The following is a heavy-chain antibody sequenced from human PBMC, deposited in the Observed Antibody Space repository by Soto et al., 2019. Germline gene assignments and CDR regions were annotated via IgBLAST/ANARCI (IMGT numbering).Heavy chain of an antibody. J-gene: IGHJ4*02. CDR2: ISGSGGRI. CDR3: AKVGSGYDRSGPFDH. D-gene: IGHD3-22*01. V-gene: IGHV3-23*01. Sequence: EVQLLESGGGLVQPGGSLTLSCAASGITFRSYAMSWVRQAPGKGMEWVSGISGSGGRIYYADSVKGRFTISKDIPKNTSYLQRNSLRAEDTDIYYCAKVGSGYDRSGPFDHWGQGTLVTVSS. CDR1: GITFRSYA.